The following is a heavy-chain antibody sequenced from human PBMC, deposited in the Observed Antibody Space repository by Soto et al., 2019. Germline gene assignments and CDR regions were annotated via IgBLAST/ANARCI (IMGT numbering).Heavy chain of an antibody. CDR3: AKRHTSVATPANYFDY. J-gene: IGHJ4*02. V-gene: IGHV3-23*01. Sequence: GGSLRLSCAASGFTFSAYTMNWVRQAPGKGLDWVSAIVSGGTTYYADSVKGRFTIFRDDSTNTLYLQMNNLRAEDTALYYCAKRHTSVATPANYFDYWGQGTLVTVSS. CDR1: GFTFSAYT. CDR2: IVSGGTT. D-gene: IGHD5-18*01.